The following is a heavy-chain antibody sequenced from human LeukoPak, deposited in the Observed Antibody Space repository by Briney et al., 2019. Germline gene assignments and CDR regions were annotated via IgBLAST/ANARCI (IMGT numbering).Heavy chain of an antibody. V-gene: IGHV3-74*03. CDR3: GRDNYGVDY. D-gene: IGHD3-10*01. CDR2: INRDGSST. CDR1: GFTFSRYW. J-gene: IGHJ4*02. Sequence: GGSMRLSCAASGFTFSRYWMQWVRQAAGQGLVWLSHINRDGSSTTYADSVRGRFTTSRDNAKNTLYLQINSLRAEDTAVYYCGRDNYGVDYWGQGTLVTVSS.